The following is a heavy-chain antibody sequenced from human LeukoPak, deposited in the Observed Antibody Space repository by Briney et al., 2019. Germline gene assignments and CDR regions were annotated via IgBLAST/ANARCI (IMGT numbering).Heavy chain of an antibody. CDR3: ATRGFRFRLGEGPKFDP. J-gene: IGHJ5*02. CDR1: GFTFSSYG. CDR2: IVNDGSNQ. D-gene: IGHD3-16*01. Sequence: GGSLRLSCAASGFTFSSYGMHWVRQAPGKGLEWVAVIVNDGSNQYYADSVKGRFTISRDNPKNTLYLQMNSLRVEDTAVYYCATRGFRFRLGEGPKFDPWGQGTLVTVSS. V-gene: IGHV3-30*03.